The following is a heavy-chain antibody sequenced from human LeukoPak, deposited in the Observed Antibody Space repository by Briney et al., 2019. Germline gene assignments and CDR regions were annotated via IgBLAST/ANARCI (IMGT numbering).Heavy chain of an antibody. CDR3: ARDMGNYYYYYMDV. J-gene: IGHJ6*03. CDR1: GYTFTSYA. CDR2: INTYTGNP. D-gene: IGHD7-27*01. V-gene: IGHV7-4-1*02. Sequence: ASVKVSCKASGYTFTSYAMHWVRQAPGQGLEWMGWINTYTGNPTYAQGFTGRFVFSLDTSVSTAYLQISSLKAEDTAVYYCARDMGNYYYYYMDVWGKGTTVTVSS.